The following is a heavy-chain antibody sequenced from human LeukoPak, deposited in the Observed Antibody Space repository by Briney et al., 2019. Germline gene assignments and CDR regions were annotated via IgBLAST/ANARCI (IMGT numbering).Heavy chain of an antibody. V-gene: IGHV3-66*04. CDR1: GFTVSANH. CDR3: ASQGGITIIRAVPAFGY. D-gene: IGHD3-10*01. Sequence: GGSLRLSCAASGFTVSANHMNWVRQVPGKGLDWVSVMYSGGDTYYADSVKGRFIFSRDNSKNTLYLQMNSLRPEDTAVYYCASQGGITIIRAVPAFGYWGQGTLVTVSS. J-gene: IGHJ4*02. CDR2: MYSGGDT.